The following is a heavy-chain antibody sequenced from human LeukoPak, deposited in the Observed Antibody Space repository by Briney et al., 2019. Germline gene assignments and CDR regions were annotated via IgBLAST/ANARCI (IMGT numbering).Heavy chain of an antibody. CDR1: GGSISSGGYS. Sequence: SQTLSLTCAVSGGSISSGGYSWSWIRQPPGKGLEWIGYIYHSGSTYYNPSLKSRVTISVDRSKNQFSLKLSSVTAADTAVYYCARAGRIVPASLFNPWGQGTLVTVSS. D-gene: IGHD2-2*01. CDR3: ARAGRIVPASLFNP. J-gene: IGHJ5*02. CDR2: IYHSGST. V-gene: IGHV4-30-2*01.